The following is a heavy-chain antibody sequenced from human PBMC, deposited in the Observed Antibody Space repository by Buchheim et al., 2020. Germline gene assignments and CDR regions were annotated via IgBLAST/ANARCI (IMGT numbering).Heavy chain of an antibody. CDR1: GGSFSGYY. Sequence: QVQLQQWGAGLLKPSETLSVTCTVYGGSFSGYYWNWIRQPPGKGLDWIGETNHSGSTNYNPSLKSRVTISIDTSKNQLSLKLSSVTAADTAVYYCARSGDTVTSYYYYGMDVWGQGT. V-gene: IGHV4-34*01. D-gene: IGHD4-11*01. CDR3: ARSGDTVTSYYYYGMDV. J-gene: IGHJ6*02. CDR2: TNHSGST.